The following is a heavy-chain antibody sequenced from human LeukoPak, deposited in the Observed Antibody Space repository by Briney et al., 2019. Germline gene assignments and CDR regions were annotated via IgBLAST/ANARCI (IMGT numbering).Heavy chain of an antibody. D-gene: IGHD6-13*01. CDR3: ARERYSSSWYWFDP. Sequence: GGSLRLSCAASGFTFDDYGMSWVRQAPGKGLEWVSGINWNGGSTGYADSVKGRFTISRDNAKNSLYLQMNSLRAEDTALYYCARERYSSSWYWFDPWGQGTLVTVSS. J-gene: IGHJ5*02. V-gene: IGHV3-20*04. CDR1: GFTFDDYG. CDR2: INWNGGST.